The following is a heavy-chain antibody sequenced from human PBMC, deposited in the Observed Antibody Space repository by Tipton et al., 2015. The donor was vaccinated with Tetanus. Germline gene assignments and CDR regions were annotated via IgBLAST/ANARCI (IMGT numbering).Heavy chain of an antibody. Sequence: GSLRLSCAASGFTFSSYGMHWVRQAPGKGLEWVSYITSSSRYIYYADSVKGRFTISRDNAKNSLYLQMISLRAEDTAVYSCARGMAEASNCGGDCYSDYWGQGTLGTVSS. CDR3: ARGMAEASNCGGDCYSDY. CDR2: ITSSSRYI. CDR1: GFTFSSYG. V-gene: IGHV3-21*05. D-gene: IGHD2-21*02. J-gene: IGHJ4*02.